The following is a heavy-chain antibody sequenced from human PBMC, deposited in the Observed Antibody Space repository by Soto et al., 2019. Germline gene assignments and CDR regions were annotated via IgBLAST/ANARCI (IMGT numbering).Heavy chain of an antibody. CDR3: ARPPLYDFWSGYPDDDY. J-gene: IGHJ4*02. D-gene: IGHD3-3*01. V-gene: IGHV4-39*01. CDR1: GGSISSSSYY. Sequence: QLQLQESGPGLVKPSETLSLTCTVSGGSISSSSYYWGWIRQPPGKGLEWIGSIYYSGSTYYNPSLKSRVTIPVDTSKNQFSLKLSSVTAADTAVYYCARPPLYDFWSGYPDDDYWGQGTLVTVSS. CDR2: IYYSGST.